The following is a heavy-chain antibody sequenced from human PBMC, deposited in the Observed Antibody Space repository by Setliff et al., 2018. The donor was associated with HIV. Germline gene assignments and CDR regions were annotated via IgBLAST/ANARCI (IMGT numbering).Heavy chain of an antibody. CDR1: GFTFEDYG. CDR3: ARDLSSGPAY. D-gene: IGHD3-22*01. Sequence: GGSLRLSCAVSGFTFEDYGMSWVRQAPGKGLEWVSYISSSSSAIYYADSVKGRFTISRDNAKNSLYLQMNSLRAEDTAVYYCARDLSSGPAYWGQGTLVTVSS. CDR2: ISSSSSAI. V-gene: IGHV3-48*01. J-gene: IGHJ4*02.